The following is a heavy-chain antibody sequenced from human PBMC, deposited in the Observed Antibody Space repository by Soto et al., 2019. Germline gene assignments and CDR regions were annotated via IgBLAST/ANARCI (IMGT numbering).Heavy chain of an antibody. CDR1: GGTFSSYA. CDR3: ARNHDDGDDDDGSYFAL. CDR2: IIPIFGTA. V-gene: IGHV1-69*12. Sequence: QVQLVHSGAEVKKPGSSVKVSCKASGGTFSSYAISWVRQAPGQGLEWMGGIIPIFGTANYSKKFQGRVTITADESTRTDSMELSSLGSEDTTVYYCARNHDDGDDDDGSYFALWGRGTLVTVSS. D-gene: IGHD4-17*01. J-gene: IGHJ2*01.